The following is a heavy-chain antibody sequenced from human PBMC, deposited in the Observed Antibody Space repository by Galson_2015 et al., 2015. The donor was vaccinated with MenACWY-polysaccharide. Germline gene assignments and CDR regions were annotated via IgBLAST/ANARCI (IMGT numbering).Heavy chain of an antibody. Sequence: SLRLSCAGSGLTFSSYGMGWVRQAPGKGLEWVSGLSPTTGNTYYADSVRGRFTISRDNSKNTLYLQMDSLRAADTAVYYCARVEKYSGSFYILYWGQGTLVTVSS. D-gene: IGHD1-26*01. CDR1: GLTFSSYG. J-gene: IGHJ4*02. CDR3: ARVEKYSGSFYILY. CDR2: LSPTTGNT. V-gene: IGHV3-23*01.